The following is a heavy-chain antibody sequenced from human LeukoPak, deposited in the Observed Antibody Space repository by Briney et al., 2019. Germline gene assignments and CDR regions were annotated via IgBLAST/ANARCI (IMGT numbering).Heavy chain of an antibody. CDR3: TRSSSVTMVRDADKFDI. V-gene: IGHV1-46*01. CDR2: IDPSGERA. Sequence: GTSVTISFKASGYTFTTYYIHWVRQAPGQGLEWMGIIDPSGERASYARKFRDRVTMTRDAFTSTVYVELNSLRSEDTAMYYCTRSSSVTMVRDADKFDIWGQGTTVTVSS. CDR1: GYTFTTYY. D-gene: IGHD3-10*01. J-gene: IGHJ3*02.